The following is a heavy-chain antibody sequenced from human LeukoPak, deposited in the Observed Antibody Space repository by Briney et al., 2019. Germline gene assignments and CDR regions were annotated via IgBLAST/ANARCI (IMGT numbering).Heavy chain of an antibody. CDR1: GGSISSGGYY. D-gene: IGHD3-22*01. V-gene: IGHV4-31*03. Sequence: SETLSLTCTVSGGSISSGGYYWSWIRQHPGKGLEWIGYIYYSGSTYYNPSLKSRVTISVDTSKNQFSLKLSSVTAADTAVYYCASPTYYYDSSGYYSAVGAFDIWDQGTMVTVSS. CDR2: IYYSGST. CDR3: ASPTYYYDSSGYYSAVGAFDI. J-gene: IGHJ3*02.